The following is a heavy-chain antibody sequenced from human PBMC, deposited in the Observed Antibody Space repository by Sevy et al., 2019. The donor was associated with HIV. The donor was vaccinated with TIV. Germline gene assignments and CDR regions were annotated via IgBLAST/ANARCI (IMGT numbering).Heavy chain of an antibody. CDR1: GGTFSSYA. D-gene: IGHD6-13*01. CDR2: MIAIFGTS. Sequence: ASVKVSCKASGGTFSSYAISWVRQAPGQGLEWMGGMIAIFGTSNYAQNFQGRVTITADESTSTKYMELSSLRSEDTAIYYCANVGSAGLGAYFDYWGQGTLVTVSS. V-gene: IGHV1-69*13. CDR3: ANVGSAGLGAYFDY. J-gene: IGHJ4*02.